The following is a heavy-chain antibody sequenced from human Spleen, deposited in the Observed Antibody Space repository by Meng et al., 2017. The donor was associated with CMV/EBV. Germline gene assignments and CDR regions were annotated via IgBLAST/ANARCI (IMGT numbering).Heavy chain of an antibody. D-gene: IGHD2-2*01. CDR3: AHRLQGLCSSITCSVWFDP. J-gene: IGHJ5*02. CDR1: TSGVG. Sequence: TSGVGVGWIRQPPGKALEWLALIYWNDDKRYSPSLKSRLTITKDTSKNQVVLTMTNMDPVDTATYYCAHRLQGLCSSITCSVWFDPWGQGTLVTVSS. V-gene: IGHV2-5*01. CDR2: IYWNDDK.